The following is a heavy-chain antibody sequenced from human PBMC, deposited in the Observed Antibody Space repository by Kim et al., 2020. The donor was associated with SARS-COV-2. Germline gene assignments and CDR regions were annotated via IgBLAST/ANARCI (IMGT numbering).Heavy chain of an antibody. V-gene: IGHV3-23*01. D-gene: IGHD2-2*01. J-gene: IGHJ4*02. CDR1: GFTLSTCA. CDR3: AHRPCDGLYAPWDY. CDR2: ISATSGIT. Sequence: GGSLRLSCVVSGFTLSTCAMTWVRQAPGKGLEWVSTISATSGITYYADSVKGRFNVSRDNSKNTLDLQMNSLRAEDTALYYCAHRPCDGLYAPWDYWCRGTLVTVST.